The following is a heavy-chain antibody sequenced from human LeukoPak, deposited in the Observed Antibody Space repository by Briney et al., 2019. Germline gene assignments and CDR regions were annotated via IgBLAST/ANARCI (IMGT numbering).Heavy chain of an antibody. Sequence: GGSLRLSCAASGFTFSSYAMHWVRQAPGKGLEWVAIISYDGSNKFYADSVKGRFTISRDSSKNTLYLQMNSRRAEDSAVYYCAKCMVGNPAGLFDYWGQGTLVTVSS. V-gene: IGHV3-30*04. CDR2: ISYDGSNK. CDR3: AKCMVGNPAGLFDY. D-gene: IGHD2-8*01. J-gene: IGHJ4*02. CDR1: GFTFSSYA.